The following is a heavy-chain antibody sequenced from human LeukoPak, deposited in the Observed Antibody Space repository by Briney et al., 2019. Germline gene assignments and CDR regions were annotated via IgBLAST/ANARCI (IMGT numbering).Heavy chain of an antibody. D-gene: IGHD1-26*01. J-gene: IGHJ4*02. V-gene: IGHV3-11*01. CDR1: GFTFSDYH. CDR2: ISSSGSTI. CDR3: ARDRYSGSYPLDY. Sequence: GGSLRLSCAASGFTFSDYHMSWIRQAPGKGLEWVSYISSSGSTIYYADSVKGRFTISRDNAKNSLYLQMNSLRAEDTAVYYCARDRYSGSYPLDYWGQGTLVTVSS.